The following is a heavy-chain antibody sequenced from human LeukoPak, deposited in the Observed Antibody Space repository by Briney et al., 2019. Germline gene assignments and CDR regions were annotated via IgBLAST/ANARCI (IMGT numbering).Heavy chain of an antibody. CDR1: GYSISSGYY. Sequence: SETLSLTCTVSGYSISSGYYWGWIRQPPGKGLEWIGSIYHSGSTYYNPSLKSRVTISADTSKNQFSLKLSSVTAADTAVYYCARDYDSQGGYWGQGTLVTVSS. D-gene: IGHD3-22*01. V-gene: IGHV4-38-2*02. J-gene: IGHJ4*02. CDR2: IYHSGST. CDR3: ARDYDSQGGY.